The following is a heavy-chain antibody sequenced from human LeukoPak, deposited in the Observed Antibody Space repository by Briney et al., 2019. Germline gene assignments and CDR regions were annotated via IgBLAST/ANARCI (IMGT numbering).Heavy chain of an antibody. CDR2: IYYSGST. Sequence: SETLSLTCAVYGGSFSGYYWSWIRQPPGKGLEWIGYIYYSGSTNYNPSLKSRVTISVDTSKNQFSLKLSSVTAADTAVYYCARARFSYGYAWGQGTLVTVSS. D-gene: IGHD5-18*01. CDR1: GGSFSGYY. V-gene: IGHV4-59*01. CDR3: ARARFSYGYA. J-gene: IGHJ5*02.